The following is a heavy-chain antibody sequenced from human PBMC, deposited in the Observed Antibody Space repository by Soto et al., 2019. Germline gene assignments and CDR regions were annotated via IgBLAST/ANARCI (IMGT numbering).Heavy chain of an antibody. J-gene: IGHJ4*02. CDR2: ISSSSSYI. CDR3: ASRIDYGDYGGY. V-gene: IGHV3-21*01. D-gene: IGHD4-17*01. CDR1: GFTFSSYS. Sequence: EVQLVESGGGLVKPGGSLRLSCAASGFTFSSYSMNWVRQAPGKGLEWVSSISSSSSYIYYADSVKGRFPISRDNAKNSLYLQMNSLRAEDTAVYYCASRIDYGDYGGYWGQGTLVTVSS.